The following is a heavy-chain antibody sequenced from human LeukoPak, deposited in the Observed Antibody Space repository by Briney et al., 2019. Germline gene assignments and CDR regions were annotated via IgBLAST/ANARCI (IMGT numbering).Heavy chain of an antibody. Sequence: PSETLSLTCVVSGDSISSTTDFWGWIRQPPGKGLEYIGTMHYSGGSDYNPSLKSRVTISVDTSKNHFSLKLTSVTAADTAVYYCASSGTYMIVAGAFDIWGQGTMVTVSS. CDR1: GDSISSTTDF. J-gene: IGHJ3*02. CDR3: ASSGTYMIVAGAFDI. V-gene: IGHV4-39*01. D-gene: IGHD3-22*01. CDR2: MHYSGGS.